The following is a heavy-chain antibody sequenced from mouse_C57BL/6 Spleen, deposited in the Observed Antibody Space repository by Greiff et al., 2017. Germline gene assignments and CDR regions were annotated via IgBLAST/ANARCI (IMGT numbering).Heavy chain of an antibody. CDR1: GYAFSSSW. Sequence: QVQLQQSGPELVKPGASVKISCKASGYAFSSSWMNWVKQRPGKGLEWIGRIYPGDGDTNYNGKFKGKATLTADKSSSTAYMQISSLTSEDSAVYFCARREGYGNYVYAMDYWGQGTSVTVSS. V-gene: IGHV1-82*01. CDR3: ARREGYGNYVYAMDY. D-gene: IGHD2-1*01. J-gene: IGHJ4*01. CDR2: IYPGDGDT.